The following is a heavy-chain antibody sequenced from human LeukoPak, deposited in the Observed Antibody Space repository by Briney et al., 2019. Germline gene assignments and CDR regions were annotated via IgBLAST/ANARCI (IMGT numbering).Heavy chain of an antibody. D-gene: IGHD6-6*01. CDR3: ARDPHSSTWYYGMDV. CDR1: GFAFSSYC. CDR2: IKQDGSEE. J-gene: IGHJ6*02. Sequence: GGSLRLSCAASGFAFSSYCMIWVRQAPGRGLEWVANIKQDGSEEVYVGSVKGRFTISRDNAKNSLFLQMTTLRAEDTAVYYCARDPHSSTWYYGMDVWGQGTTVTVSS. V-gene: IGHV3-7*05.